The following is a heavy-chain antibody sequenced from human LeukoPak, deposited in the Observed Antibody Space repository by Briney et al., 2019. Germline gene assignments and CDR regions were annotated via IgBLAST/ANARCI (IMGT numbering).Heavy chain of an antibody. CDR3: ATEATYFAY. CDR1: GYTLPQLS. Sequence: GASVKVSCKVSGYTLPQLSIHWVGQAPGKGLEWMGGFNPEDGDTIYAQTFQGRVTMTEDTSTDTAYMQLSSLTSEDTAVYYCATEATYFAYWGRGTLVTVSS. V-gene: IGHV1-24*01. J-gene: IGHJ4*02. CDR2: FNPEDGDT.